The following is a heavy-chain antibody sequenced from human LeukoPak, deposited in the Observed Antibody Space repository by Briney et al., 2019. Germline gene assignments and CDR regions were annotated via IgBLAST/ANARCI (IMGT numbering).Heavy chain of an antibody. Sequence: PSETLSLTCAVYGGSFSGYYWSWIRQPPGKGLEWIGEINHSGSTNYNPSLKSRVTISVDTSKNQFSLKLSSVTAADTAVYYCAVSTVTTSGGDYWGQGTLATVSS. D-gene: IGHD4-17*01. J-gene: IGHJ4*02. V-gene: IGHV4-34*01. CDR3: AVSTVTTSGGDY. CDR2: INHSGST. CDR1: GGSFSGYY.